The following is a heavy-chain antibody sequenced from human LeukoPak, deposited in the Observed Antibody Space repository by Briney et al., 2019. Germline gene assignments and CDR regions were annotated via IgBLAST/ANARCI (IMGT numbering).Heavy chain of an antibody. CDR1: GFTFSSCS. V-gene: IGHV3-48*02. CDR3: ARDPHIAAAGTIFDY. Sequence: PGGSLRLSCVVSGFTFSSCSMNWVRQAPGKGLEWVSYISSSSTTRYYADSVKGRFTISRDNAKNSLYLQMNSLRDEDSAVYYCARDPHIAAAGTIFDYWGQGTLDTVSS. CDR2: ISSSSTTR. D-gene: IGHD6-13*01. J-gene: IGHJ4*02.